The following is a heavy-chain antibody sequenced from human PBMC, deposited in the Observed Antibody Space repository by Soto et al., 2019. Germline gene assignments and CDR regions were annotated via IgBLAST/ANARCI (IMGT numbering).Heavy chain of an antibody. CDR1: GGSISSGGYS. D-gene: IGHD3-10*01. V-gene: IGHV4-30-2*01. CDR2: IYHSGST. Sequence: PSETLSLTCAVSGGSISSGGYSWSWIRQPPGKGLEWIGYIYHSGSTYYNPSLKSRVTISVDRSKNQFSLKLSSVTAADTAVYYCARGAPVFIQQWGQGTLVTVPS. CDR3: ARGAPVFIQQ. J-gene: IGHJ1*01.